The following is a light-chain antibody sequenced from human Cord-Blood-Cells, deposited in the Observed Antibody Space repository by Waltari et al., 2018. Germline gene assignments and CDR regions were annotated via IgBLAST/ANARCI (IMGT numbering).Light chain of an antibody. CDR2: GAS. CDR1: QSVSSN. J-gene: IGKJ4*01. V-gene: IGKV3-15*01. Sequence: EIVMTQSPATLSVSPGERATLSCRASQSVSSNLAWYQQKPGQAPRLLIYGASTRATGIPARFSGSGAVTQFTLTISGVRSEDFAVYYCQKYNNWPLTFGGGTKVEIK. CDR3: QKYNNWPLT.